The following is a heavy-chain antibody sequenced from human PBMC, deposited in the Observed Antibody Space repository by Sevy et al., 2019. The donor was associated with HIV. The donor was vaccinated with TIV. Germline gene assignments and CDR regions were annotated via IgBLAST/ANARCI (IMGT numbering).Heavy chain of an antibody. CDR3: ARDRHGMSVADYFDY. V-gene: IGHV4-4*07. CDR1: GGSISDYY. CDR2: LYTSGGT. J-gene: IGHJ4*02. D-gene: IGHD6-19*01. Sequence: SETLSLTCTVSGGSISDYYWSWIRQPAGKGLEWIGRLYTSGGTNYNPSLESRVTMSVDTSNNQFSLKLSSVTAADTDVYYCARDRHGMSVADYFDYWGQGTLVTVSS.